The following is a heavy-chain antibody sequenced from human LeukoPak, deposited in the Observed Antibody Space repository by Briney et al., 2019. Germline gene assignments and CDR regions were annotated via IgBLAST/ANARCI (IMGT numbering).Heavy chain of an antibody. J-gene: IGHJ4*02. V-gene: IGHV3-23*01. Sequence: AGGSLRLSCAASGFTFSSYAMGWVRQAPGKGLEWVSAISGSGGSTYYADSVKGRFTISRDNSKNTLYLQMNSLRAEDTAVYYCAKYTTMIVVVITVAFDYWGQGTLVTVSS. CDR1: GFTFSSYA. CDR3: AKYTTMIVVVITVAFDY. D-gene: IGHD3-22*01. CDR2: ISGSGGST.